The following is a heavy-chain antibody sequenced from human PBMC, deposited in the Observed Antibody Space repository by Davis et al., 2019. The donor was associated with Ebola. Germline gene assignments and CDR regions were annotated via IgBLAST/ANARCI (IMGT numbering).Heavy chain of an antibody. J-gene: IGHJ4*02. CDR2: MNPNSGNT. V-gene: IGHV1-2*02. Sequence: ASVKVSCKASGYTFTGYYMHWVRQAPGQGLEWMGWMNPNSGNTGYAQKFQGRVTMTRDTSISTAYMELSRLRSDDTAVYYCARGENIPAWYYFDYWGQGTLVTVSS. CDR3: ARGENIPAWYYFDY. CDR1: GYTFTGYY. D-gene: IGHD3-16*01.